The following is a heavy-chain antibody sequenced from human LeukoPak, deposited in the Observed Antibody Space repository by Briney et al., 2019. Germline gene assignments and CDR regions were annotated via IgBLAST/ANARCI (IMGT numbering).Heavy chain of an antibody. V-gene: IGHV4-4*07. CDR2: IYTSGST. D-gene: IGHD6-13*01. J-gene: IGHJ4*02. Sequence: SETLSLTCTVSGGSISSYYWSWIRQPAGKGLEWIGRIYTSGSTNYNPSLKSRVTMSVDTSKNQFSLKLSSVTAADTAVYYCASGSPGYSSSWYRRNHFDYWGQGTLVTVSS. CDR1: GGSISSYY. CDR3: ASGSPGYSSSWYRRNHFDY.